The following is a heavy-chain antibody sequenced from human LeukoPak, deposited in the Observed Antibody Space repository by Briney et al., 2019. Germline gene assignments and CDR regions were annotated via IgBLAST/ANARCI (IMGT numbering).Heavy chain of an antibody. CDR1: GGSISSYY. CDR3: ARQIDYAERHWFDP. V-gene: IGHV4-59*08. CDR2: IYYSGST. D-gene: IGHD4-17*01. Sequence: PETLSLTCTVSGGSISSYYWSWIRQPPGKGLEWIGYIYYSGSTNYNPSLKSRVTISVDTSKNQFSLKLSSVPAADTAVYYCARQIDYAERHWFDPWGQGTLVTVSS. J-gene: IGHJ5*02.